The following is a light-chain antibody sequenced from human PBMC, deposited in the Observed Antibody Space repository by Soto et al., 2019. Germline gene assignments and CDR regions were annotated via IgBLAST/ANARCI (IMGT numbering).Light chain of an antibody. CDR1: SSDVGGYNY. V-gene: IGLV2-14*01. CDR3: NSYTSKSTGV. J-gene: IGLJ1*01. CDR2: EAS. Sequence: QSALTQPASVSGSPGQSITISCTGTSSDVGGYNYVSWYQQHPGKAPKLIIYEASNGPSGVSNRFSGSKSGNTASLTISGLPAEDEADYYCNSYTSKSTGVFGTGTKLTVL.